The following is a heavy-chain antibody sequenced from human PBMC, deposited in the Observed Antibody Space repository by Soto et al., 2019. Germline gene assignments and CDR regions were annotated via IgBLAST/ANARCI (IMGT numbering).Heavy chain of an antibody. CDR3: ARDPRPPAGWLGFWEYGMDV. V-gene: IGHV1-2*02. D-gene: IGHD5-12*01. J-gene: IGHJ6*02. CDR2: VNPDNGGT. Sequence: VASVKVSCKASGYTFTGNYIPWVRQAPGQGLEWMGWVNPDNGGTTSAQKFQGRVTMTRDTSVTTAYMELRRLTSDDTAVYYCARDPRPPAGWLGFWEYGMDVWGQGTTVTVSS. CDR1: GYTFTGNY.